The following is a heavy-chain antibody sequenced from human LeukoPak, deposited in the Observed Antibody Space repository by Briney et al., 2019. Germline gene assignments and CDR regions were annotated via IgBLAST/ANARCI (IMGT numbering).Heavy chain of an antibody. V-gene: IGHV3-33*01. D-gene: IGHD6-6*01. CDR3: ARDGRGSIAALHYFDY. Sequence: GGSLRLSYAASGFTFSSYGMHWVRQAPGKGLEWVAVIWYDGSNKYYADSVKGRFTISRDNSKNTLYLQMNSLRAEDTAVFYCARDGRGSIAALHYFDYWGQGTLVTVSS. CDR2: IWYDGSNK. CDR1: GFTFSSYG. J-gene: IGHJ4*02.